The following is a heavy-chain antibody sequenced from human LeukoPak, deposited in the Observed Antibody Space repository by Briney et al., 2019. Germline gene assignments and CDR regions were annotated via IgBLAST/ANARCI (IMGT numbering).Heavy chain of an antibody. D-gene: IGHD3-9*01. J-gene: IGHJ4*02. Sequence: PSETLSLTCAVYGGSFSGYYWSWIRQPPGKGLEWIGEINHSGSTNYNPSLKSRVTISVDTSKNQFSLKLSSVTAADTAVYYCARILTGYRGGDYWGQGTLVTVSS. V-gene: IGHV4-34*01. CDR3: ARILTGYRGGDY. CDR1: GGSFSGYY. CDR2: INHSGST.